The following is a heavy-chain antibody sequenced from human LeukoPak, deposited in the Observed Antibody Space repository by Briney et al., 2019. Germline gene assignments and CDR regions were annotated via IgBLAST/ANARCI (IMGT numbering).Heavy chain of an antibody. V-gene: IGHV3-48*01. CDR2: ISSSSSTI. D-gene: IGHD4-17*01. Sequence: GGSLRLACAASGFTFSSYSMNWVRQAPGKGLEWVSYISSSSSTIYYADSVKGRFTISRDNAKNSLYLQMNSLRAEDTAVYYCARDNYGDYVLAPHFDYWGQGTLVTVSS. CDR1: GFTFSSYS. J-gene: IGHJ4*02. CDR3: ARDNYGDYVLAPHFDY.